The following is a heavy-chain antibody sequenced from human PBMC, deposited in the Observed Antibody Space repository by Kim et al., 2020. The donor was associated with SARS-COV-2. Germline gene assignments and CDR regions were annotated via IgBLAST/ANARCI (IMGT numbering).Heavy chain of an antibody. J-gene: IGHJ4*02. V-gene: IGHV1-58*01. D-gene: IGHD3-9*01. CDR3: ATYYDILTGYNSADY. Sequence: QKFQERVTITRDMSTSTAYMELSSLRSEDTAVYYCATYYDILTGYNSADYWGQGTLVTVSS.